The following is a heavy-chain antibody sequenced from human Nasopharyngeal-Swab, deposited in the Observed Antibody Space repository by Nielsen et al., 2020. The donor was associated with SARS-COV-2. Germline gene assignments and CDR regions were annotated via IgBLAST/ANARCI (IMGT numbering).Heavy chain of an antibody. D-gene: IGHD3-3*01. CDR2: ISSSSSYI. CDR3: ARVDADYDFWSGSKSGLFDY. V-gene: IGHV3-21*01. J-gene: IGHJ4*02. CDR1: GFTFSSYS. Sequence: GGSLRLSCAAPGFTFSSYSMNWVRQAPGKGLEWVSSISSSSSYIYYADSVKGRFTISRDNAKNSLYLQMNSLRAEDTAVYYCARVDADYDFWSGSKSGLFDYWGQGTLVTVSS.